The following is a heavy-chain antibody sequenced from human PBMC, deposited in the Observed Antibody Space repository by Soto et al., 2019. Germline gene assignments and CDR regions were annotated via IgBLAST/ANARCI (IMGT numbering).Heavy chain of an antibody. V-gene: IGHV4-39*02. Sequence: PSETLSLACTVSGGSISSSSYYWGWIRQPPGKGLEWIGSIYYSGSTYYNPSLKSRVTISVDTSKNQFSLKLSSVTAADTAVYYCAREGWLRDYWGQGTLVTVSS. D-gene: IGHD5-12*01. CDR3: AREGWLRDY. CDR2: IYYSGST. J-gene: IGHJ4*02. CDR1: GGSISSSSYY.